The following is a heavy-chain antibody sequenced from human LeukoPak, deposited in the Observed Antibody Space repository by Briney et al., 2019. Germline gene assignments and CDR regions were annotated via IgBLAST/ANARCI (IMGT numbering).Heavy chain of an antibody. CDR3: ARQFPGSSVN. V-gene: IGHV4-39*01. D-gene: IGHD3-10*01. Sequence: SETLSLTCTVSGDSISSSSYYWGWIRQPPGKGLEWIGSIYYSGSTYYNPSLKSRVTISVDTSKNQFSLKLSSVTAADTAVYYCARQFPGSSVNWGQGTLVTVSS. J-gene: IGHJ4*02. CDR1: GDSISSSSYY. CDR2: IYYSGST.